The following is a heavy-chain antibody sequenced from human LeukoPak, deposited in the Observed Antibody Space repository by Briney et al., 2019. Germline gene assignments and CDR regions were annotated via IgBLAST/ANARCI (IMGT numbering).Heavy chain of an antibody. V-gene: IGHV4-39*07. Sequence: SETLSLTCTVSGGSISSSSYYWSWIRQPPGKGLEWIGEINHSGSTNYNPSLKSRVTISVDTSKNQFSLKLSSVTAADTAVYYCARYSSSWYRYNWFDPWGQGTLVTVSS. J-gene: IGHJ5*02. D-gene: IGHD6-13*01. CDR3: ARYSSSWYRYNWFDP. CDR2: INHSGST. CDR1: GGSISSSSYY.